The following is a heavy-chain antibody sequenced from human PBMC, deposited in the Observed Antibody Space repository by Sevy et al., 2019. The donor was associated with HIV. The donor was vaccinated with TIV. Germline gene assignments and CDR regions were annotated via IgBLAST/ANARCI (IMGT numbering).Heavy chain of an antibody. CDR2: IKSKTDGGTT. Sequence: GGSLRLSCAASGFTFSNAWMSWVRQAPGKGLEWVGRIKSKTDGGTTDYAAPVKGRFTISRDDSKNTLYLQMNSLKTEDTAVYYCTTDNGSSGYYLDAFDIWGQGTMVTVSS. CDR3: TTDNGSSGYYLDAFDI. V-gene: IGHV3-15*01. CDR1: GFTFSNAW. D-gene: IGHD3-22*01. J-gene: IGHJ3*02.